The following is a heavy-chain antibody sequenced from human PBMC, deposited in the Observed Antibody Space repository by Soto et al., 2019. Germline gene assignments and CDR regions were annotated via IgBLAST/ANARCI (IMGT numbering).Heavy chain of an antibody. V-gene: IGHV3-7*03. CDR3: ARDQEAVVDWDAFDI. Sequence: GGSLRLSCAASGFTFSSYWMSWVRQAPGKGLEWVANIKPDGSEKYYVDSVKGRFTISRDNAKNSLYLQMNSLRAEDTALYYCARDQEAVVDWDAFDIWGQGTRVTVSS. D-gene: IGHD2-15*01. J-gene: IGHJ3*02. CDR2: IKPDGSEK. CDR1: GFTFSSYW.